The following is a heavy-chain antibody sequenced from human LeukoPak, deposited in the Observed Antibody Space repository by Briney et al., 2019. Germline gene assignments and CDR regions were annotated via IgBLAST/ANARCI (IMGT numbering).Heavy chain of an antibody. V-gene: IGHV4-61*02. J-gene: IGHJ6*04. CDR3: ARVPVGEGHYYGMDV. CDR1: ALSISRGSYY. Sequence: PTHTLSLTNTLAALSISRGSYYSSWIRQPARKKLDWMGRIYTSGSTNYNPSLKSRDTISVDTPKNQFSLKLRSVPAADTAVYYCARVPVGEGHYYGMDVWGKGTTVTVSS. D-gene: IGHD1-26*01. CDR2: IYTSGST.